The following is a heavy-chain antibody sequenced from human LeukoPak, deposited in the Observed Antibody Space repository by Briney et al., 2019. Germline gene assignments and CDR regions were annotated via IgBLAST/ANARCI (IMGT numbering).Heavy chain of an antibody. D-gene: IGHD1-1*01. CDR1: GFTFSSYG. V-gene: IGHV3-23*01. CDR3: AXXXXVINFFYYYYMDG. J-gene: IGHJ6*03. Sequence: GGSLRLSCAASGFTFSSYGMSWVRQAPGKGLEWVSASGSGGSTYYADSVKGRFTISRDNSKNTLYLQMNSLRAEDTAVYYCAXXXXVINFFYYYYMDGWGKGTTVTISS. CDR2: SGSGGST.